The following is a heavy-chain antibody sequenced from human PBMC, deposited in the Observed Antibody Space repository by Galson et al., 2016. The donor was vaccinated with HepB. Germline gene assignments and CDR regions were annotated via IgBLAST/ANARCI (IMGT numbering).Heavy chain of an antibody. V-gene: IGHV5-51*01. CDR3: ARLGGRDGYKSIFGAFDI. CDR1: GYSFSSFW. CDR2: IYPGDSDT. D-gene: IGHD5-24*01. Sequence: QSGAEVKKPGESLRISCKASGYSFSSFWIGWVRQMPGKGLEWMGIIYPGDSDTRDSPSFQGQVTISADRSINTAYLQWSSLKASDTAMYYCARLGGRDGYKSIFGAFDIWGRGTMVSVSS. J-gene: IGHJ3*02.